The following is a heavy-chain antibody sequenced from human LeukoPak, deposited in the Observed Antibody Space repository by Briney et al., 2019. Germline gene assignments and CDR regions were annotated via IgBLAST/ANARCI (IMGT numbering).Heavy chain of an antibody. CDR3: AAGAVAADSDY. D-gene: IGHD6-19*01. J-gene: IGHJ4*02. CDR1: GGSISSYY. V-gene: IGHV4-4*07. Sequence: SETLSLTCTVSGGSISSYYWSWIRQPAGKGLEWIGRIYVSGSANYNPSLKSRVTMSVDTSKNQLSLKLSSVTAADTAVYYCAAGAVAADSDYWGQGTLVTVSS. CDR2: IYVSGSA.